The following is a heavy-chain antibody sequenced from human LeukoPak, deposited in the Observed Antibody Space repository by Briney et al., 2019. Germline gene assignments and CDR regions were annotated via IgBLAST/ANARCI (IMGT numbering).Heavy chain of an antibody. CDR2: LSASGTT. V-gene: IGHV4-4*07. D-gene: IGHD3-10*01. J-gene: IGHJ5*02. CDR1: GGSISNHF. Sequence: SETLSLTCSVSGGSISNHFWGWLRQPAGKGLEWVGRLSASGTTNYNPSLRSRVTIAVDTSNNQLSLRVSSVTAADTAVYYCARSLLWFGESPGGDDPWGQGTLVTVSS. CDR3: ARSLLWFGESPGGDDP.